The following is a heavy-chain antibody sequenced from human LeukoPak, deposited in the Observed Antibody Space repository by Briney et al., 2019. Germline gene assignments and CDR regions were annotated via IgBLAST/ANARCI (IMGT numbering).Heavy chain of an antibody. CDR3: AELGITMIGGV. Sequence: GGSLRLACAASGFTFSSYEMNWVRQAPGKGLEWVSYISSSGSTIYYADSVKGRFTICRDNAKNSLYLQMNSLRAEDTAVYYCAELGITMIGGVWGKGTTVTISS. CDR2: ISSSGSTI. V-gene: IGHV3-48*03. J-gene: IGHJ6*04. D-gene: IGHD3-10*02. CDR1: GFTFSSYE.